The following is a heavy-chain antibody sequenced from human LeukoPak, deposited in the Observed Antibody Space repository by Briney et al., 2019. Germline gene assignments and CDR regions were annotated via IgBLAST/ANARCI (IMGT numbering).Heavy chain of an antibody. D-gene: IGHD5-18*01. J-gene: IGHJ4*02. CDR3: ARDLGSVGHTYGY. V-gene: IGHV3-7*01. CDR2: IKLDADED. Sequence: GGSLRLSCAASGFSFTTFWVSWVRQAPGKGLEWVATIKLDADEDYYVDSVKGRFTISGDTANNVLYLQMNNLRAGDTAVYYCARDLGSVGHTYGYWGQGTLVTVSS. CDR1: GFSFTTFW.